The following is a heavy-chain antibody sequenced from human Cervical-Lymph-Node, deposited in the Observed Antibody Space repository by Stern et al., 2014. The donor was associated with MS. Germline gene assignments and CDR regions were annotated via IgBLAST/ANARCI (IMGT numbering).Heavy chain of an antibody. CDR3: AHITAYSGTYPPSY. CDR2: IYWDDDK. J-gene: IGHJ4*02. CDR1: GFSLSTNGVG. D-gene: IGHD1-26*01. Sequence: QITLKESGPTLVKPTQTLTLTCTFSGFSLSTNGVGVGWIHQPPGKALEWLALIYWDDDKRYSPSLKSRLTITKDTSKNQVVLTMTYMDPVDTATYYCAHITAYSGTYPPSYWGQGTLVTVSS. V-gene: IGHV2-5*02.